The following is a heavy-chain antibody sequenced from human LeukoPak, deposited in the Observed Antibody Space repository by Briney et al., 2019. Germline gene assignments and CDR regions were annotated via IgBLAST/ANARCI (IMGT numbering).Heavy chain of an antibody. V-gene: IGHV3-23*01. CDR1: GFTFSSYG. Sequence: GGSLRLSCAASGFTFSSYGMSWVRRAPGKGLEWVSAISGSGGSTYYADSVKGRFTISRDNSKNTLYLQMNSLRAEDTAVYYCAKRIGYYYGSGPRGGEYYYMDVWGKGTTVTISS. CDR3: AKRIGYYYGSGPRGGEYYYMDV. D-gene: IGHD3-10*01. CDR2: ISGSGGST. J-gene: IGHJ6*03.